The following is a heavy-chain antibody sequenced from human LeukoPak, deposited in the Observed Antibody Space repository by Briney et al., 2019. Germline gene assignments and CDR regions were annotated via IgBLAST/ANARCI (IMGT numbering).Heavy chain of an antibody. D-gene: IGHD2-2*02. Sequence: PSETLSLTCAVYGGSFSGYYWSWIRQPPGKGLEWIASVYHSGSTSYNPSLKSRLTISVHKSKNQFSLKLSSVTAADTAVYYCARDTALFRAYDIWGQGTLVTVSS. CDR3: ARDTALFRAYDI. CDR2: VYHSGST. CDR1: GGSFSGYY. V-gene: IGHV4-34*01. J-gene: IGHJ3*02.